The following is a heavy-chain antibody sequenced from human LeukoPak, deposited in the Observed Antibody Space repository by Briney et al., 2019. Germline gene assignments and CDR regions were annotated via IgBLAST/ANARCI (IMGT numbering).Heavy chain of an antibody. CDR2: IVVGSGNT. V-gene: IGHV1-58*01. J-gene: IGHJ3*02. CDR3: AAGYSYGYYAFDI. Sequence: ASVKVSCKASGFTFTSSAVQWVRQARGQRLGWIGWIVVGSGNTNYAQRFQERVTITRDMSTSTAYMELSSLRSEDTAVYYCAAGYSYGYYAFDIWGQGTMVTVSS. D-gene: IGHD5-18*01. CDR1: GFTFTSSA.